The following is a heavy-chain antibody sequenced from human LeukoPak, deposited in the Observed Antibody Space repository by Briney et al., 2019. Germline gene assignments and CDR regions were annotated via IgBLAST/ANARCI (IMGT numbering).Heavy chain of an antibody. V-gene: IGHV3-73*01. J-gene: IGHJ4*02. CDR1: GFTLSGSA. Sequence: GGSLRLSCAASGFTLSGSAMHWVRQASGKGLEWVGRIRSKANSYATAYAASVKGRFTISRDDSKNTAYLQMNSLKTEDTAVYYCTILSGSYWSIDYWGQGTLVTVSS. D-gene: IGHD1-26*01. CDR2: IRSKANSYAT. CDR3: TILSGSYWSIDY.